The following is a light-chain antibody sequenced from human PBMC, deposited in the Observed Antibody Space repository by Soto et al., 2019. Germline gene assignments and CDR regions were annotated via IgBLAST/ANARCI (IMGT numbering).Light chain of an antibody. CDR3: QQYGSSPWT. V-gene: IGKV3-20*01. CDR2: GAS. Sequence: EIVLTQSPGTLSLSPGERATLSCRASQRISSYLAWYQQKPGQAPRLLIYGASSRATGIPDRFSGSGSGTDFTLTISRLEPEDFAVYYCQQYGSSPWTFGQGTKVDIK. J-gene: IGKJ1*01. CDR1: QRISSY.